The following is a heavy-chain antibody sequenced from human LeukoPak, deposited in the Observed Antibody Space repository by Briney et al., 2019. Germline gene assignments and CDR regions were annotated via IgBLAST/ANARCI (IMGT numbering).Heavy chain of an antibody. CDR2: ISYDGSNK. J-gene: IGHJ3*02. D-gene: IGHD6-13*01. V-gene: IGHV3-30-3*01. Sequence: GRSLRLSCAASGFTFSSYAMHWVRQAPGKGLEWVAVISYDGSNKYYADSVRGRFTISRDNSKNTLYLQMNSLRAEDTAVYYCARGTEAGYSSSWSSDLDAFDIWGQGTMVTVSS. CDR1: GFTFSSYA. CDR3: ARGTEAGYSSSWSSDLDAFDI.